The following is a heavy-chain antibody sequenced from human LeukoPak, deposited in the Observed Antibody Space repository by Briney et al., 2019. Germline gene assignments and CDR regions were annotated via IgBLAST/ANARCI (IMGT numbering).Heavy chain of an antibody. V-gene: IGHV3-23*01. D-gene: IGHD1-14*01. CDR1: GFTLSSYA. CDR3: ARVQGGGFRTADY. CDR2: ISGSAIST. J-gene: IGHJ4*02. Sequence: GGSLRLSCAASGFTLSSYAMSWVRQAPGKRLEWVSGISGSAISTYYADSVKGRFTISRDNSKNTLFLQMNSLRDEDTAIYYCARVQGGGFRTADYWGQGTLVAVSS.